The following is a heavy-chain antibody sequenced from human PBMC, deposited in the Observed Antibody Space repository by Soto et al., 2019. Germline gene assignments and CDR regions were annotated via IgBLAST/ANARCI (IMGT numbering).Heavy chain of an antibody. D-gene: IGHD6-19*01. CDR3: ARRGTIAVAEYAFDI. V-gene: IGHV1-18*01. Sequence: ASVKVSCKASGYTFTSYGISWVRQAPGQGLEWMGWISAYNGNTNYAQKLQGRVTMTTDTSTSTAYMELRSLRSDDTDVYYCARRGTIAVAEYAFDIWGQGTMVTVSS. CDR2: ISAYNGNT. CDR1: GYTFTSYG. J-gene: IGHJ3*02.